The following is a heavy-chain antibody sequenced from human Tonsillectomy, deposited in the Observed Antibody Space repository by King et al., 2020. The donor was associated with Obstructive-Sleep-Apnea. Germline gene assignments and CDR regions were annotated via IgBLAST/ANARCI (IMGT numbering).Heavy chain of an antibody. D-gene: IGHD4-17*01. V-gene: IGHV4-31*03. CDR1: GGSISSGTYY. J-gene: IGHJ5*02. CDR2: MYYSGTA. Sequence: QLQESGPGLVKPSQTLSLTCTVSGGSISSGTYYWSWIRQHPGKGLEWVGHMYYSGTASYNPSLKSRVTISIDTSKNQFSLKLSSMTAADTAIYYCARSRHDYGDFWFDPWGQGTLVTVSS. CDR3: ARSRHDYGDFWFDP.